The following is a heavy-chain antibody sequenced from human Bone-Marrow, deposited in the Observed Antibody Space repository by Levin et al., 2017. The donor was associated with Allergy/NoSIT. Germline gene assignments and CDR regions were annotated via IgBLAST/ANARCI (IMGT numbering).Heavy chain of an antibody. D-gene: IGHD3-22*01. CDR1: GGSITSYY. CDR2: ISYTGST. CDR3: ARRLYSSGYSYWFDP. Sequence: SQTLSLTCTVSGGSITSYYWTWIRQPPGKGLEWVGYISYTGSTNYNPSLNSRVTISVDTSKNQVSLKLNSVTPADTAVYYCARRLYSSGYSYWFDPWGQGTLVTVSS. V-gene: IGHV4-59*01. J-gene: IGHJ5*02.